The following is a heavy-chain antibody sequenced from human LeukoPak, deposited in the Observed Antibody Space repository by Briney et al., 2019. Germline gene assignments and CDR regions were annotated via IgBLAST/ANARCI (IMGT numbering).Heavy chain of an antibody. Sequence: SETLSLTCIVSGASVITDDYYWGWVRQPPGKGLEWLGSTYRIPPLKSRVTISVDTSRNQFSLRLRSVTAADTALYFCARVFGYYQEAMDVWGQGTTVTVSS. CDR3: ARVFGYYQEAMDV. D-gene: IGHD3-3*01. J-gene: IGHJ6*02. CDR1: GASVITDDYY. V-gene: IGHV4-39*07. CDR2: T.